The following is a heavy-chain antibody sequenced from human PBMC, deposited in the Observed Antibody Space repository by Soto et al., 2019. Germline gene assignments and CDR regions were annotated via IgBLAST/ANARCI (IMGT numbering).Heavy chain of an antibody. D-gene: IGHD6-6*01. J-gene: IGHJ4*02. Sequence: EGQLLESGGNLVQPGRSLRLSCTASGFNFTYNAMSWVRQAPGKALQWVSTVSGNGENTYYAASVRGRFTTSTDTYTNPLYLQMTSLRVEDTAIYYGARLPWGTAPRPAYRRQGTTVTVSS. CDR2: VSGNGENT. V-gene: IGHV3-23*01. CDR3: ARLPWGTAPRPAY. CDR1: GFNFTYNA.